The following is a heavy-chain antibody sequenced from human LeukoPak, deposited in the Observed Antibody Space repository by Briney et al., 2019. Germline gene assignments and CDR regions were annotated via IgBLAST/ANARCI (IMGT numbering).Heavy chain of an antibody. V-gene: IGHV3-30*18. CDR2: ISYDGSNT. CDR1: GFTFSSYG. D-gene: IGHD6-13*01. Sequence: PGGSLRLSCAASGFTFSSYGMHWVRQAPGKGLEWVAVISYDGSNTYYADSVKGRFTISRDNSKNTLYLQMNSLRAEDTAVYYCAKESRASSSWYVATGNYFDYWGQGTLVTVSS. CDR3: AKESRASSSWYVATGNYFDY. J-gene: IGHJ4*02.